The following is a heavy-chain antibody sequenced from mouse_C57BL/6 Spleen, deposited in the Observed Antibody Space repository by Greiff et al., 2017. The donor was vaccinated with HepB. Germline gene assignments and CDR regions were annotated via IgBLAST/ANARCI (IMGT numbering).Heavy chain of an antibody. Sequence: QVQLQQSGAELARPGASVKMSCKASGYTFTSYTMHWVKQRPGQGLEWIGYINPSSGYTKYNQKFKDKATLTADKSSSTAYMRLSSLTSADSAVYYCARLTYDYETWFAYWGQGTLVTVSA. CDR2: INPSSGYT. V-gene: IGHV1-4*01. CDR1: GYTFTSYT. J-gene: IGHJ3*01. D-gene: IGHD2-4*01. CDR3: ARLTYDYETWFAY.